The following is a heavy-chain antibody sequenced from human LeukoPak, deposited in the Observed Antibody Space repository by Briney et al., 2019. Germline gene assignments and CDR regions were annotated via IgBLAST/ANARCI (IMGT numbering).Heavy chain of an antibody. J-gene: IGHJ4*02. V-gene: IGHV4-39*07. CDR2: IYYSGST. D-gene: IGHD6-13*01. Sequence: SETLSLTCTVSGGSISSSSYYWGWIRQPPGKGLEWIGTIYYSGSTYYNPSLKSRVTISVDTSKNQFSLKLSSVTAADTAVYYCARSSWYDIIDYWGQGTLVTVSS. CDR3: ARSSWYDIIDY. CDR1: GGSISSSSYY.